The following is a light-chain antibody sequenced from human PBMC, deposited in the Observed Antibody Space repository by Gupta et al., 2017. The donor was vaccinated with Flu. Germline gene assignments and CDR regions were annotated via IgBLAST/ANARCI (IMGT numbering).Light chain of an antibody. Sequence: EIVLTQSPAALSLSPGERVPLSCRARQSVRDYLAWYHQRPGQAPRLLIYDASNRVTDVPARFNASGSETDFTLTISGLEPEDSGVYYCQQRNKCPLTFGGGTRMEIK. J-gene: IGKJ4*01. V-gene: IGKV3-11*01. CDR3: QQRNKCPLT. CDR1: QSVRDY. CDR2: DAS.